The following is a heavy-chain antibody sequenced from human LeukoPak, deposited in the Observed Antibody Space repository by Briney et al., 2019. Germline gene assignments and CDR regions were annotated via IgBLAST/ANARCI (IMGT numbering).Heavy chain of an antibody. D-gene: IGHD2-15*01. CDR3: ARVPSFSSRRRRTQGGLFDY. Sequence: SSETLSLTCAVYGGSFSGYYWSWIRQPPGKGLEWIGEINHSGSTNYNPSLKSRVTISVDTSKNQFSLKLSSVTAADTAVYYCARVPSFSSRRRRTQGGLFDYWGQGTLVTVSS. CDR2: INHSGST. V-gene: IGHV4-34*01. CDR1: GGSFSGYY. J-gene: IGHJ4*02.